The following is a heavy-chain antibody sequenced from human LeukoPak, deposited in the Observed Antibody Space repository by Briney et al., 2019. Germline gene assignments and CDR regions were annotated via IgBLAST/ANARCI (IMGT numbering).Heavy chain of an antibody. J-gene: IGHJ4*02. CDR2: IYSGGST. Sequence: QSGGSLSLSCAASGFTFSSYSMSWVGRAPGKGLEWVSVIYSGGSTYYADSVKGRFTISRDNSKNTLYLQMNSLRAEDTAVYYCARGLLFDYWGQGTLVTVSS. CDR1: GFTFSSYS. V-gene: IGHV3-53*01. CDR3: ARGLLFDY.